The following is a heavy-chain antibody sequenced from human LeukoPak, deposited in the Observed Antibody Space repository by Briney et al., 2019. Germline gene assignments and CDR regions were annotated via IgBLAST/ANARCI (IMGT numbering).Heavy chain of an antibody. CDR2: ISGSGGST. CDR1: GFTLSSYT. J-gene: IGHJ4*02. Sequence: GGSLRLSCAASGFTLSSYTMRWVLQAPGKGLEWVSAISGSGGSTFYADSVKGRFTISRDNSKNTLYLQMNSLRAEDTAIYYCAKKYSSGQGRPYDYWGQGTLVTVSS. D-gene: IGHD6-19*01. V-gene: IGHV3-23*01. CDR3: AKKYSSGQGRPYDY.